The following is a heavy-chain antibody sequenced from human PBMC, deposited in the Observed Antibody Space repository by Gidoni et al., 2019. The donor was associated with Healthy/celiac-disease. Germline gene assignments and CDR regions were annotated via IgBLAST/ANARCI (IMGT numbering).Heavy chain of an antibody. CDR3: AKDQRSYYGSGDDY. CDR2: RSYDGSNK. D-gene: IGHD3-10*01. J-gene: IGHJ4*02. CDR1: GFTFSSYG. V-gene: IGHV3-30*18. Sequence: QVQLVESGGGVVQPGRSLRLSCAASGFTFSSYGMHWVRQAPGKGLEWVAVRSYDGSNKYYADSVKGRFTISRDNSKNTLYLQMNSLRAEDTAVYYCAKDQRSYYGSGDDYWGQGTLVTVSS.